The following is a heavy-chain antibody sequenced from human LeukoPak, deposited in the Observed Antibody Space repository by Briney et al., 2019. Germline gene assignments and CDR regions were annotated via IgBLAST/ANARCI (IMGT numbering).Heavy chain of an antibody. V-gene: IGHV3-53*01. CDR3: ARDFCGGDCYPDDAFDI. CDR1: GFTVSSNY. CDR2: IYSGGST. D-gene: IGHD2-21*02. J-gene: IGHJ3*02. Sequence: GGSLRLSCAASGFTVSSNYMSWVRQAPGKGLEWVSVIYSGGSTYYADSVKGRLTISRDNSKNTLYLQMNSLRAEDTAVYYCARDFCGGDCYPDDAFDIWGQGTMVTVSS.